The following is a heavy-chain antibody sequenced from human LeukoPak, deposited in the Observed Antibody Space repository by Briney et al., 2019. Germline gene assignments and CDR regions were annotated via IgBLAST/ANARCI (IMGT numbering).Heavy chain of an antibody. CDR2: IIPILGIA. CDR3: ARGDYGDSPFDN. J-gene: IGHJ4*02. CDR1: GGTFSSYA. D-gene: IGHD4-17*01. V-gene: IGHV1-69*04. Sequence: SVKVSCKASGGTFSSYAISWVRQAPGQGLEWMGRIIPILGIANYAQKFQGRVTITADKSTSTAYMELSSLRSEDTAVYYCARGDYGDSPFDNWGQGTLVTVSS.